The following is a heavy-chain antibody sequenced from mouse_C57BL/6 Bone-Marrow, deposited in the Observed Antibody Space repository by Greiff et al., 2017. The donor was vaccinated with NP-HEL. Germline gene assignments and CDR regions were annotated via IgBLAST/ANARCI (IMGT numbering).Heavy chain of an antibody. Sequence: EVKLVESGGDLVKPGGSLKLSCAASGFTFSSYGMSWVRQTPDKRLEWVATISSGGSYTYYPDSVKGRFTISRDNAKNTLYLQMSSLKSEDTAMYYCARITTVDYWGQGTTLTVSS. CDR2: ISSGGSYT. J-gene: IGHJ2*01. CDR3: ARITTVDY. CDR1: GFTFSSYG. V-gene: IGHV5-6*01. D-gene: IGHD1-1*01.